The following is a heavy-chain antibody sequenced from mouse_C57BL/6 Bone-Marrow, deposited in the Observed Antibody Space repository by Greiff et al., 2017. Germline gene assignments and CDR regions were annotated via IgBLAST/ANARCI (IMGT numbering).Heavy chain of an antibody. CDR3: ARQSDYDPLAY. J-gene: IGHJ3*01. D-gene: IGHD2-4*01. Sequence: EVKLVESGGGLVQPGGSLKLSCAASGFTFSDYYMYWVRQTPEKRLEWVAYISNGGGNTYYPATVKGRFTISRDNAKNTLVLQMSRLKSEDTAMYDCARQSDYDPLAYWGQGTLVTVSA. CDR2: ISNGGGNT. CDR1: GFTFSDYY. V-gene: IGHV5-12*01.